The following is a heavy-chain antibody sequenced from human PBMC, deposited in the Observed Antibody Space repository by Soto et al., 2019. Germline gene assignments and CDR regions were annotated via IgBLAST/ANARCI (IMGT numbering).Heavy chain of an antibody. Sequence: QVTLKESGPVLVKPTETLTLTCSVSGFSLSNARMGVSWIRQPPGKALEWLAHIFSNDEKSYSTSLKSRLTISKDTSKSQVVLTMTNMDPVDTATYYCARVPEYYYGSGRFRAFDIWGQGTMVTVSS. CDR2: IFSNDEK. CDR1: GFSLSNARMG. J-gene: IGHJ3*02. D-gene: IGHD3-10*01. CDR3: ARVPEYYYGSGRFRAFDI. V-gene: IGHV2-26*01.